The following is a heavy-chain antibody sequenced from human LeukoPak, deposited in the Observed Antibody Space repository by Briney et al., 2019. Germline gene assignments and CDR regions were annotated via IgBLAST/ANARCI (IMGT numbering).Heavy chain of an antibody. CDR1: GFTFSNYG. J-gene: IGHJ3*02. D-gene: IGHD5-12*01. CDR2: ITGSGDGT. Sequence: GGSLRLSCAASGFTFSNYGMSWFRQAPGKGLEWVSAITGSGDGTYYADSLKGRFTISRDNSKNTLFLQMNSPRAEDTAVYYCAKDSPVATIWGQGTMVTVSS. CDR3: AKDSPVATI. V-gene: IGHV3-23*01.